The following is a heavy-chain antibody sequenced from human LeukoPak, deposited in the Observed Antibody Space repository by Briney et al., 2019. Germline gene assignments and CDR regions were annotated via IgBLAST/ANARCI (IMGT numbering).Heavy chain of an antibody. CDR2: IYYSGST. CDR3: ARRHFCSGGGCYPYFDY. CDR1: GGSISSSSYY. J-gene: IGHJ4*02. D-gene: IGHD2-15*01. V-gene: IGHV4-39*07. Sequence: PSETLSLTCTVSGGSISSSSYYWGWIRQPPGKGLEWIGSIYYSGSTYYNPSLKSRITISVDTSKNQFSLKLSSVTAADTAVYYCARRHFCSGGGCYPYFDYWGQGTLVTVSS.